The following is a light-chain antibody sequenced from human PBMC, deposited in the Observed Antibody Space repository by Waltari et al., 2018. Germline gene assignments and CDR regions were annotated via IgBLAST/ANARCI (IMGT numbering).Light chain of an antibody. CDR2: ATS. V-gene: IGKV1D-16*01. CDR1: HDINSW. CDR3: QQYDDIPPT. J-gene: IGKJ1*01. Sequence: DIQMTQSPSSLSASVGDKVTLTCHASHDINSWLAWYQQKPGKAPQALIFATSVLQSGVPSRFSGRGSGTDYSLTINSLQPEDSATYYCQQYDDIPPTFGQGTKVEIK.